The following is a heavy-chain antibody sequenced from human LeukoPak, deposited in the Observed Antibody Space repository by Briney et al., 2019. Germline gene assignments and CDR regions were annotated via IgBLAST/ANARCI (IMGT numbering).Heavy chain of an antibody. CDR3: ARRSTLYSSGWFYFDY. V-gene: IGHV1-18*01. J-gene: IGHJ4*02. CDR1: GYTFTNYG. D-gene: IGHD6-19*01. Sequence: GASVKVSCKASGYTFTNYGISWVRQAPGQGLEWMGWISAHDGNTNYALKLQDRVTMTTDTSTSTAYMELRGLRSDDTAVYYCARRSTLYSSGWFYFDYWGQGTLATVSS. CDR2: ISAHDGNT.